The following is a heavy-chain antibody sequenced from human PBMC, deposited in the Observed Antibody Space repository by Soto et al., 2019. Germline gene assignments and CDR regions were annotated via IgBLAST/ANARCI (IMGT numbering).Heavy chain of an antibody. Sequence: GGSLRLSCAASGFTFSSYWMHWVRQAPGKGLVWVSRINTEGTSTSYTDSVKGRFTISRDNAKNTLYLQMNSLGAEDTALYYCAIDLTASVFDYWGQGTLVTVSS. D-gene: IGHD7-27*01. J-gene: IGHJ4*02. V-gene: IGHV3-74*01. CDR3: AIDLTASVFDY. CDR1: GFTFSSYW. CDR2: INTEGTST.